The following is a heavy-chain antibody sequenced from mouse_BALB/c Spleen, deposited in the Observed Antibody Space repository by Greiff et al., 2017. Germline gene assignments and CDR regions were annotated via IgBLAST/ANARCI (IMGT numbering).Heavy chain of an antibody. CDR3: ANAYYRYHYAMDY. D-gene: IGHD2-14*01. Sequence: VQLQQSGAELARPGASVKMSCKASGYTFTSYTMHWVKQRPGQGLEWIGYINPSSGYTNYNQKFKDKATLTADKSSSTAYMQLSSLTSEDSAVYYCANAYYRYHYAMDYWGQGTSVTVSS. V-gene: IGHV1-4*01. CDR2: INPSSGYT. J-gene: IGHJ4*01. CDR1: GYTFTSYT.